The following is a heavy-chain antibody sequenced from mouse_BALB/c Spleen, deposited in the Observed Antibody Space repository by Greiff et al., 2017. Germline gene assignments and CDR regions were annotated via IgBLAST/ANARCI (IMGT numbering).Heavy chain of an antibody. J-gene: IGHJ4*01. D-gene: IGHD2-3*01. Sequence: DLVKPGASVKLSCKASGYTFPSYWINWIKQRPGQGLEWIGRIAHGSGSTYYNEMFKGKATLTVDTSSSTAYIQLSSLSSEDSAVYFCARSRWLLPHYYAMDYWGQGTSVTVSS. V-gene: IGHV1S41*01. CDR1: GYTFPSYW. CDR3: ARSRWLLPHYYAMDY. CDR2: IAHGSGST.